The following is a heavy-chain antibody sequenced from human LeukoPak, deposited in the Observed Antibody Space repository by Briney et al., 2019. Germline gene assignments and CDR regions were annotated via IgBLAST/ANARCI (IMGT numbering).Heavy chain of an antibody. D-gene: IGHD2-8*01. J-gene: IGHJ6*03. CDR1: GFTFSTYE. CDR2: ISTGGNLV. V-gene: IGHV3-48*03. Sequence: GSLRLSCAASGFTFSTYEMNWVRQAPGKGLEWISYISTGGNLVYYADSVKGRFTISRDNAKNSLYLQMNSLRAEDTAVYYCAKDRCSNGIGCLYYYMDVWGKGTTVTISS. CDR3: AKDRCSNGIGCLYYYMDV.